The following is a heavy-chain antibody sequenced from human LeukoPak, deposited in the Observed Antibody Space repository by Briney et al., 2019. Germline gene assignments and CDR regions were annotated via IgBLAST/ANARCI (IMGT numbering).Heavy chain of an antibody. CDR2: ISYDGSNK. D-gene: IGHD6-6*01. Sequence: PGGSLRLSCAASGFTFSSYAMHWVRQAPGKGLEWVAVISYDGSNKYYADSVKGRFTISRDNSKNTLYLQMNSLRAEDTAVYYCARDPGEYSSSFLDYWGQGTLVTVSS. V-gene: IGHV3-30-3*01. CDR1: GFTFSSYA. J-gene: IGHJ4*02. CDR3: ARDPGEYSSSFLDY.